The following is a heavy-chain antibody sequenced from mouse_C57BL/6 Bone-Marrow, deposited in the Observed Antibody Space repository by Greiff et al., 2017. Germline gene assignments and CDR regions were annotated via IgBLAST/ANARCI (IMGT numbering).Heavy chain of an antibody. D-gene: IGHD1-1*01. CDR3: ARLRVGYFDY. CDR1: GYSFTGYY. V-gene: IGHV1-42*01. J-gene: IGHJ2*01. Sequence: VQLQQSGPELVKPGASVKISCKASGYSFTGYYMNWVKQSPEKSLEWIGEINPSTGGTTYNQKFKAKATLTVDKSSSTAYMQLKSLTSEDSAVYYCARLRVGYFDYWGQGTTLTVSS. CDR2: INPSTGGT.